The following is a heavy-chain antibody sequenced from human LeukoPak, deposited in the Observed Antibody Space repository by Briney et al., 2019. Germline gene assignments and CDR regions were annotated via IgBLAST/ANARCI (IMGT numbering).Heavy chain of an antibody. CDR2: INPNSGGT. Sequence: ASVKVSCKASGYTLTGYYMPWVRQAPGQGLEWMGWINPNSGGTNYAQKFQGRVTMTRDTSISTAYMELSRLRSDDTAVYYCARVPDRTSCYDYWGQGTLVTVSS. J-gene: IGHJ4*02. CDR1: GYTLTGYY. V-gene: IGHV1-2*02. CDR3: ARVPDRTSCYDY. D-gene: IGHD2-2*01.